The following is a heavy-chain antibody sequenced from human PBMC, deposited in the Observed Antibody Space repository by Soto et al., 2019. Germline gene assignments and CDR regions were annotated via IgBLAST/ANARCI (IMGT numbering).Heavy chain of an antibody. J-gene: IGHJ3*02. D-gene: IGHD4-17*01. V-gene: IGHV3-23*01. CDR3: AKSLTTVTTWGDAFDI. CDR2: VSGSRFTT. CDR1: GFTFSNYA. Sequence: GGSLRLSCAASGFTFSNYAMSWVRQAPGKGLEWVSVVSGSRFTTHHTDSVKGRFTISRDNSKNTLYLQMNSLRAEDTAVYYCAKSLTTVTTWGDAFDIWGQGTMVTVSS.